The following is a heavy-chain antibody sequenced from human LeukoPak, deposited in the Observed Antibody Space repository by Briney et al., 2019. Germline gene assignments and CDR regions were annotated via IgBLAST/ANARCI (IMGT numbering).Heavy chain of an antibody. CDR1: GGSISNYY. CDR3: ARHGGRYFYY. V-gene: IGHV4-59*08. CDR2: IYYSGTT. Sequence: SETLSLTCTVSGGSISNYYWRWIRQAPGKGLEWIGYIYYSGTTKYNPSLMSRVTISVDTSKNQFSLRLSSVAAGDTAVYYCARHGGRYFYYWGQGTLVTVSS. D-gene: IGHD4-23*01. J-gene: IGHJ4*02.